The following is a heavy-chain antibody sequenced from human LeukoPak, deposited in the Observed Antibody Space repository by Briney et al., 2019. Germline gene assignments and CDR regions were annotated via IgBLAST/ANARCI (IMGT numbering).Heavy chain of an antibody. Sequence: SETLSLTCTVSGGSISSYYWSWIRQPPGKGLEWIGYIYYSGSTNYNPSLKSRVTISVDTSKNQFSLKLSSVTAADTAVYYCARVGRSGPYYMDVWGKGTTVTVSS. J-gene: IGHJ6*03. CDR3: ARVGRSGPYYMDV. V-gene: IGHV4-59*01. CDR1: GGSISSYY. D-gene: IGHD3-10*01. CDR2: IYYSGST.